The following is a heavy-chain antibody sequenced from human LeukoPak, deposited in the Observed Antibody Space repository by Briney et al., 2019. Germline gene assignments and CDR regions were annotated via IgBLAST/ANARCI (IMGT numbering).Heavy chain of an antibody. D-gene: IGHD1-26*01. J-gene: IGHJ4*02. CDR3: AKRGAEVGATVAPGDY. CDR2: ISGSGGST. V-gene: IGHV3-23*01. Sequence: GGSLRLSCAASGFTFSSYGMHWVRQAPGKGLEWASAISGSGGSTYYADSVKGRFTISSDNSKNTLYLQMNSLRAEDTAVYYCAKRGAEVGATVAPGDYWGQGTLVTVSS. CDR1: GFTFSSYG.